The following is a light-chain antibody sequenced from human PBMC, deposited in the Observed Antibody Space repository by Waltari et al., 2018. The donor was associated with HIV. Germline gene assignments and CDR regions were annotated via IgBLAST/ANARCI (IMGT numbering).Light chain of an antibody. CDR2: YDS. V-gene: IGLV3-21*04. CDR1: NIGSKS. Sequence: SYVLTQPPSVSVAPGKTARITCGGTNIGSKSVHWYQQKPGQAPLLVIYYDSARPSGIPERFSGSNSGNTATLTISRVEAGDEADYYCQVWDSSSDHVVFGGGTNLPVL. J-gene: IGLJ2*01. CDR3: QVWDSSSDHVV.